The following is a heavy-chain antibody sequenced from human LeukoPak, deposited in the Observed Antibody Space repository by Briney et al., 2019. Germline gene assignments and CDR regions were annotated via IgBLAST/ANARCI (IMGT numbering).Heavy chain of an antibody. V-gene: IGHV3-23*01. D-gene: IGHD1-26*01. CDR2: ISTSGDRT. J-gene: IGHJ4*02. Sequence: GGSLRLSCAASGFTFSTYAMTWVRQAPGKGLEWVSGISTSGDRTYYADSVKGRFTISRDNSKNTLYLQMNSLRAEDTAEYYCARSAVGTSCRTAVDYWGQGTLVTVSS. CDR3: ARSAVGTSCRTAVDY. CDR1: GFTFSTYA.